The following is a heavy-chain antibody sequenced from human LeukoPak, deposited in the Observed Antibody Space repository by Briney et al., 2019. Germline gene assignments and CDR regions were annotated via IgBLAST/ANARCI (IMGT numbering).Heavy chain of an antibody. Sequence: GESLKISCKGSGYSITSYWIAWVRQMPGKGLEWIGIIYPADSVTRYSPSFQGQVTISVDKSISTAYLQWSSLKASDTAMYYCAGHFRSNGDYGPPDYWGQGTLVTVSS. J-gene: IGHJ4*02. D-gene: IGHD4-17*01. V-gene: IGHV5-51*01. CDR3: AGHFRSNGDYGPPDY. CDR2: IYPADSVT. CDR1: GYSITSYW.